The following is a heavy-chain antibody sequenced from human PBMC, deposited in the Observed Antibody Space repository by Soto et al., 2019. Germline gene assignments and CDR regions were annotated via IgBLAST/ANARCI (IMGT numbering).Heavy chain of an antibody. CDR2: IHYIGST. D-gene: IGHD3-3*01. CDR3: ARHHRDSYDVLDAFDI. J-gene: IGHJ3*02. Sequence: SETLSLTCSVSGGSISRGGYYWGWLRQHPGKGLEWIGYIHYIGSTYYSPSLKTLVTISVDTSKNQFSLRLTSVTAADTAVYYCARHHRDSYDVLDAFDIWGQGTVVTVSS. CDR1: GGSISRGGYY. V-gene: IGHV4-31*01.